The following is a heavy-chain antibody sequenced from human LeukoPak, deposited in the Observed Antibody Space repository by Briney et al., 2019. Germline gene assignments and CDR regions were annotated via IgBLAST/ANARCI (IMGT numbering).Heavy chain of an antibody. CDR1: GYTLTELS. CDR3: ATAPPDILTGYYRFMWTAVFDY. CDR2: FDPEDGET. J-gene: IGHJ4*02. V-gene: IGHV1-24*01. D-gene: IGHD3-9*01. Sequence: ASVKISCKVSGYTLTELSMHWVRQAPGKGPEWMGGFDPEDGETIYAQKFQGRVTMTEDTSTDTAYMELSSLRSEDTAVYYCATAPPDILTGYYRFMWTAVFDYWGQGTLVTVSS.